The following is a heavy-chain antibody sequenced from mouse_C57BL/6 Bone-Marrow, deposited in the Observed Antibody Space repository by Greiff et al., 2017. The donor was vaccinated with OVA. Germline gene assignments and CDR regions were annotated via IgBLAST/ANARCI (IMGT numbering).Heavy chain of an antibody. J-gene: IGHJ3*01. CDR1: EYEFPSHD. V-gene: IGHV5-2*01. CDR2: INSDGGST. CDR3: ARLDYYDYDVGFAY. Sequence: DVQLVESGGGLVQPGESLKLSCESNEYEFPSHDMSWVRKTPEKRLELVAAINSDGGSTYYPDTMERRFIISRDNTKKTLYLQMSSLRSEDTALYYCARLDYYDYDVGFAYWGQGTLVTVSA. D-gene: IGHD2-4*01.